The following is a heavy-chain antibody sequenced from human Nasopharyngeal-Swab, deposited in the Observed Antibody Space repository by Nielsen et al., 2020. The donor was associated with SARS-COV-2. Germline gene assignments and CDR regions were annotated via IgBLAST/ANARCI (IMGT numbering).Heavy chain of an antibody. CDR1: GGTFSSYA. CDR3: ASSDYVWGSYRYTGAYFDY. D-gene: IGHD3-16*02. J-gene: IGHJ4*02. CDR2: IIPILGIA. Sequence: SAKVSCKASGGTFSSYAISWVRQAPGQGLEWMGGIIPILGIANYAQKFQGRVTITADKSTSTAYMELSSLRSEDTAVYYCASSDYVWGSYRYTGAYFDYWGQGTLVTVSS. V-gene: IGHV1-69*10.